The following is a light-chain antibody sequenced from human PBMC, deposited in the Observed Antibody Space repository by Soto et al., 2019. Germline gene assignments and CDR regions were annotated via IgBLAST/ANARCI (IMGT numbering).Light chain of an antibody. V-gene: IGLV2-14*03. J-gene: IGLJ1*01. CDR1: SSDVGGYNS. CDR3: SSYTTSSTYV. Sequence: QSVLTQPASVSGSPGQSITISCTGTSSDVGGYNSVSWYQHHPGKAHKLMIYNVNNRPSGVSNRFSGSKSGNTASLTISGLQAEDEADYYCSSYTTSSTYVFGTGTKVTVL. CDR2: NVN.